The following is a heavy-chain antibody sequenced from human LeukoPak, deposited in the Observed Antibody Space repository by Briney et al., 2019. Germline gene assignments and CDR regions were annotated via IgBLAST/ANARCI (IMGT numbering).Heavy chain of an antibody. CDR3: ARDATNMATVVLYGFEI. J-gene: IGHJ3*02. D-gene: IGHD4-23*01. CDR2: IKEDGSEK. V-gene: IGHV3-7*01. Sequence: GGSLRLSCAASGFTFSTYWMNWVRQAPGKGLEWVANIKEDGSEKYYVDSVKGRFTISRDNAKNSLYLQMNSLRAEDTAMYYCARDATNMATVVLYGFEIWGQGTIVTVSS. CDR1: GFTFSTYW.